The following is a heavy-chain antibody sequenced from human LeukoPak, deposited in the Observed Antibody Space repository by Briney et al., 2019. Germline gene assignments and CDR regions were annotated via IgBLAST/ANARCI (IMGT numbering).Heavy chain of an antibody. J-gene: IGHJ4*02. CDR1: EFTVSSNY. CDR2: IYSGETT. D-gene: IGHD2-15*01. CDR3: ARDLRGGNFDS. Sequence: QPGGSLRLSCAASEFTVSSNYMSWVRQAPGKGLEWVSVIYSGETTYYTDSVKGRFTISRHNSRNTLYLQMNSLRAEDTAVYYCARDLRGGNFDSWGQGNLVTVSS. V-gene: IGHV3-53*04.